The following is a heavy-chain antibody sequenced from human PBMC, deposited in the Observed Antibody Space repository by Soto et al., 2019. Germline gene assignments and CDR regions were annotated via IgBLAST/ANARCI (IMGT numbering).Heavy chain of an antibody. J-gene: IGHJ4*02. CDR3: ARAYSSSSAVGY. CDR1: GGTFSSYT. V-gene: IGHV1-69*02. Sequence: QVQLVQSGAEVKKPGSSVKVSCKASGGTFSSYTISWVRQAPGQGLEWMGRIIPILGIANYAQKFQGRVTITADKSTSTAYMELRSRRSEDTAVYYCARAYSSSSAVGYWGQGTLVTVSS. D-gene: IGHD6-6*01. CDR2: IIPILGIA.